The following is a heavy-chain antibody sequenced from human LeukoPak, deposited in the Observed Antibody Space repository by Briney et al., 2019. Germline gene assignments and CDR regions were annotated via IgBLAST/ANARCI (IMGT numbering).Heavy chain of an antibody. CDR3: AKGLRGVMFDY. CDR2: ISGSGGST. Sequence: GGSLRLSFAATGFPFSSYGMSWVRQAPGKGLEWVSAISGSGGSTYYADSVKGRFTISRDNSKNTLYLQMNSLRAEDTAVYYCAKGLRGVMFDYWGQGTLVTVSS. V-gene: IGHV3-23*01. D-gene: IGHD3-10*01. CDR1: GFPFSSYG. J-gene: IGHJ4*02.